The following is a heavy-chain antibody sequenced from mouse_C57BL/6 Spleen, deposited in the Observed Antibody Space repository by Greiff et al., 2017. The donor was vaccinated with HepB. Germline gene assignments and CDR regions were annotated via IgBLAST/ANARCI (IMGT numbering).Heavy chain of an antibody. CDR2: INPYNGGT. D-gene: IGHD1-1*01. CDR1: GYTFTDYY. Sequence: EVQLQQSGPVLVKPGASVKMSCKASGYTFTDYYMNWVKQSHGKSLEWIGVINPYNGGTSYNQKFKGKATLTVDKSSSTAYMELNSLTSEDSAVYYCARSGTTTPSVAYWGQGTLVTVSA. J-gene: IGHJ3*01. CDR3: ARSGTTTPSVAY. V-gene: IGHV1-19*01.